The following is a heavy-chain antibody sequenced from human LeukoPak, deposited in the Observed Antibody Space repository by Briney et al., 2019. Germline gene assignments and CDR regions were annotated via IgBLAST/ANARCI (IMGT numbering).Heavy chain of an antibody. CDR3: ARGLLRTKWLLCY. D-gene: IGHD3-22*01. CDR1: GYTFTSYD. V-gene: IGHV1-8*03. J-gene: IGHJ4*02. Sequence: GASVKVSCGASGYTFTSYDINWVRQATGQGLEWMGWMNPNSGNTGYAQKFQGRVTITRNTSISTAYMELSSLRSEDTAVYYCARGLLRTKWLLCYWGQGTLVTVSS. CDR2: MNPNSGNT.